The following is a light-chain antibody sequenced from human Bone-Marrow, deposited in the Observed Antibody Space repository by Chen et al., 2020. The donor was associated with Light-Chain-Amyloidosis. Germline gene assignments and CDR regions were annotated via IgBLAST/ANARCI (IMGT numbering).Light chain of an antibody. CDR1: DLPTKY. V-gene: IGLV3-25*03. Sequence: SYELTQPPSVSVSPGQTARITCSGDDLPTKYAYWYQQKPGQAPVLVIHRDTERPSVISDRFAGSSSGTTATLTISGVQAEDEADYHCQAADSSGTYEEIFGGGTKLTVL. CDR3: QAADSSGTYEEI. CDR2: RDT. J-gene: IGLJ2*01.